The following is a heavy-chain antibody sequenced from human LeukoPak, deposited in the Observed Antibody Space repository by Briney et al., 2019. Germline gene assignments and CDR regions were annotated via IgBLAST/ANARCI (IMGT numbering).Heavy chain of an antibody. Sequence: GESLKISCNGSGYIFTSYWIGCVRQMPGKGLEWMGIIYPGDSDTRYSPSFQGQVTISADKSISTAYLQWSSLKASDTAMYYCARLFTTMRGSGSYRYYYGIDVWGQGTLVTASS. V-gene: IGHV5-51*01. CDR3: ARLFTTMRGSGSYRYYYGIDV. CDR2: IYPGDSDT. CDR1: GYIFTSYW. D-gene: IGHD3-10*01. J-gene: IGHJ6*02.